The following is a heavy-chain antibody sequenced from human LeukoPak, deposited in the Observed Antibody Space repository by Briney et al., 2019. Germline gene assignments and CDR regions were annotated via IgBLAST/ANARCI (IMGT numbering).Heavy chain of an antibody. CDR3: ARGSWIQLDY. CDR2: ISYDGSNK. Sequence: GGSLRLSCAASGFTFSSYGMHWVRQAPGKGLEWVAVISYDGSNKYYADSEKGRFTISRDNSKNTLYLQMNSLRAEDTAVYYCARGSWIQLDYWGQGTLVTVSS. J-gene: IGHJ4*02. CDR1: GFTFSSYG. D-gene: IGHD5-18*01. V-gene: IGHV3-30*03.